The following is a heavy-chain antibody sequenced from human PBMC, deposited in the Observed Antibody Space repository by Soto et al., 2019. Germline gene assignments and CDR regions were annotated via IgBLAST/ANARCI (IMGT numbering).Heavy chain of an antibody. CDR1: GGTFSSYA. CDR3: ASSPPPTVTMYSRYFDL. Sequence: QVQLVQSGAEVKKPGSSVKVSCKTSGGTFSSYAINWVRQAPGQGLEWMGGIIPIFGTANYAQKFQGRITFTADKSTHTAYMELRSLRSDDTAVYSCASSPPPTVTMYSRYFDLWGRGTLVTVSS. J-gene: IGHJ2*01. CDR2: IIPIFGTA. V-gene: IGHV1-69*14. D-gene: IGHD4-17*01.